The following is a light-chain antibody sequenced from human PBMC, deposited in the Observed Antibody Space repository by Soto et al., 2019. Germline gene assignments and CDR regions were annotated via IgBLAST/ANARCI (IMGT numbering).Light chain of an antibody. CDR3: QQYDSPLN. Sequence: EIVLTQSPGTLSLSPGERATLSCRASQSVRSNYLAWYQQKPGQAPRLLIYTASSRATGIPDRFSGSGSGTDFTLTISRLEPEHFAVYYCQQYDSPLNFGPRKRVDFK. V-gene: IGKV3-20*01. CDR1: QSVRSNY. J-gene: IGKJ3*01. CDR2: TAS.